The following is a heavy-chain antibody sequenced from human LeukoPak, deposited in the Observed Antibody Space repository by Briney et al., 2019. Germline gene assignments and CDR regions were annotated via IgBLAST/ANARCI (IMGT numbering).Heavy chain of an antibody. D-gene: IGHD3-16*01. CDR3: AKGHTYGTI. J-gene: IGHJ4*02. CDR1: GFTFSDYY. Sequence: PGGSLRLSCAASGFTFSDYYMSWIRQTPGKGLEWVSYISSSGTTMEYANSVKGRFTISRDNAKDSLYLQMNSLEAEDTAVYYCAKGHTYGTIWGQGTLVSVSS. CDR2: ISSSGTTM. V-gene: IGHV3-11*01.